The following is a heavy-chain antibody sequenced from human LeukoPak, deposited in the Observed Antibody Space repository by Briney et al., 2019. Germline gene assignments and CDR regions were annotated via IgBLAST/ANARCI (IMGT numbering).Heavy chain of an antibody. CDR2: IRYDGSNK. V-gene: IGHV3-30*02. CDR1: GFTFSSYG. D-gene: IGHD3-22*01. J-gene: IGHJ4*02. CDR3: AKDTNYYDSRTPFDY. Sequence: PGGSLRLSCAASGFTFSSYGMHWVRQAPGKGLEWVAFIRYDGSNKYYADSVRGRFTISRDNSKNTLYLQMNSLRAEDTAVYYCAKDTNYYDSRTPFDYWGQGTLVTVSS.